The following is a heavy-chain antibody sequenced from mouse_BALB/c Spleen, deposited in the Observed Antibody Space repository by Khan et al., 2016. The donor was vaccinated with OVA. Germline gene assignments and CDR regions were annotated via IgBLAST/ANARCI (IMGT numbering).Heavy chain of an antibody. CDR2: LWAGGST. CDR1: GFSLTSYG. D-gene: IGHD1-1*01. J-gene: IGHJ3*01. CDR3: ARPYYGSAWFAY. V-gene: IGHV2-9*02. Sequence: VQLKESGPGLVAPSQSLSITCTVSGFSLTSYGVHWVRQPPGKGLEWLGVLWAGGSTNYNSALMSRLSISKDNSKNQVFLKMNSLQTEDTAMYYCARPYYGSAWFAYWGQGTLVTVSA.